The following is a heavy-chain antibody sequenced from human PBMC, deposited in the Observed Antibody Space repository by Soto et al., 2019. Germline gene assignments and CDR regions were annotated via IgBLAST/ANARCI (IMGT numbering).Heavy chain of an antibody. V-gene: IGHV3-30*18. CDR1: GFTFSSYG. J-gene: IGHJ6*02. Sequence: GGSLRLSCAASGFTFSSYGMHWVRQAPGKGLEWVAVISYDGSNKYYADSVKGRFTISRDNSKNTLYLQMNSLRAEDTAVYYCANDHGSGSYSYYYYGMDVWGQGTTVTVSS. CDR2: ISYDGSNK. CDR3: ANDHGSGSYSYYYYGMDV. D-gene: IGHD3-10*01.